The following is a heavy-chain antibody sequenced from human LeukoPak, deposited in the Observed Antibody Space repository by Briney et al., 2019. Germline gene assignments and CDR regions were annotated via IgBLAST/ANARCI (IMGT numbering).Heavy chain of an antibody. V-gene: IGHV3-21*01. CDR1: GFTFSSYS. J-gene: IGHJ4*02. Sequence: GGSLRLSCAASGFTFSSYSMNWLRQAPGKGLEWVSSISSSSSYIYYADSVKGRFTISRDNAKNSLYLQMNSLRAEDTAVYYCARGRRIAAAGLYYFDYWGQGTLVTVSS. D-gene: IGHD6-13*01. CDR3: ARGRRIAAAGLYYFDY. CDR2: ISSSSSYI.